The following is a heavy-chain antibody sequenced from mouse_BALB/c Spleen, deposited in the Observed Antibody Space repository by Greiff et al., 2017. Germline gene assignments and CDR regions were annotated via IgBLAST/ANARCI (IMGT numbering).Heavy chain of an antibody. CDR1: GFTFTDYY. V-gene: IGHV7-3*02. Sequence: EVKLVESGGGLVQPGGSLRLSCATSGFTFTDYYMSWVRQPPGKALEWLGFIRNKANGYTTEYSASVKGRFTISRDNSQSILYLQMNTLRAEDSATYYCARAYDYDEGAFAYWGQGTLVTVSA. CDR3: ARAYDYDEGAFAY. CDR2: IRNKANGYTT. J-gene: IGHJ3*01. D-gene: IGHD2-4*01.